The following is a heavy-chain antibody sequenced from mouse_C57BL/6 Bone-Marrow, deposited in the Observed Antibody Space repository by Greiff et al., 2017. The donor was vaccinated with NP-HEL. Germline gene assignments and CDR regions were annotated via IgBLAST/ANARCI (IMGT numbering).Heavy chain of an antibody. J-gene: IGHJ1*03. CDR3: ARWGYGSSYDWYFDV. CDR2: IDPSDSYT. V-gene: IGHV1-50*01. Sequence: VQLQQPGAELVKPGASVKLSCKASGYTFTSYWMQWVKQRPGQGLEWIGEIDPSDSYTNYNQKFKGKAKLTVDTSSSTAYMQLSSLTSEDSAVYYCARWGYGSSYDWYFDVWGTGTTVTVSS. D-gene: IGHD1-1*01. CDR1: GYTFTSYW.